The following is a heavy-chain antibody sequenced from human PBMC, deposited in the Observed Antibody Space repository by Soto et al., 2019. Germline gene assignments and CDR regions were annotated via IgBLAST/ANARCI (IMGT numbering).Heavy chain of an antibody. CDR3: TSDTFGARDS. CDR2: IDPYDTGI. J-gene: IGHJ4*02. Sequence: EVQLVESGGGLVQPGGSLRLSCAASGFAFSSEWMHWVRQAPGKGLVWVSRIDPYDTGISYADSVKGRFTISRDNAKNPLYLQMNSLRAEDTAVYYCTSDTFGARDSWGQGTLVTVSS. V-gene: IGHV3-74*01. CDR1: GFAFSSEW. D-gene: IGHD3-10*01.